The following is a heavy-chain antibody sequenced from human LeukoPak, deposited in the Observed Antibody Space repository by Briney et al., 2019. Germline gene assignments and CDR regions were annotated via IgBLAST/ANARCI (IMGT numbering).Heavy chain of an antibody. CDR2: ISGSGGST. CDR3: AKSSYYDSSGYYREYYFDY. V-gene: IGHV3-23*01. D-gene: IGHD3-22*01. Sequence: GGSLRLSCAASGFTFSSYAMSWVRQAPGKGLEWVSAISGSGGSTNYADSVKGRVTVSRDNSKSTLYLQMNSLRAEDTAVYYCAKSSYYDSSGYYREYYFDYWGQGTLVTVSS. CDR1: GFTFSSYA. J-gene: IGHJ4*02.